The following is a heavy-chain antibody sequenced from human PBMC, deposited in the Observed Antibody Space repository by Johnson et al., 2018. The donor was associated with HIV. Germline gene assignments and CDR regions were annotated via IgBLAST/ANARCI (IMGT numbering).Heavy chain of an antibody. CDR3: ARAPGWNDVWGAVEI. CDR2: IYSGGST. Sequence: VQLVESGGGLVKPGGSLRLSCAASGFTVSSNYMSWVRQAPGKGLEWVSVIYSGGSTYYADSVKGRFTISRDNSKNTLYLQMNSLRAEDTAVYYCARAPGWNDVWGAVEIWGPGTMVTVSS. CDR1: GFTVSSNY. J-gene: IGHJ3*02. V-gene: IGHV3-66*01. D-gene: IGHD1-1*01.